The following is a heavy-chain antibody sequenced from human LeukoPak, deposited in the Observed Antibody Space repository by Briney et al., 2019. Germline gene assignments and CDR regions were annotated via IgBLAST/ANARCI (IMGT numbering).Heavy chain of an antibody. Sequence: PSETLSLTCTVSGDSISRSSDYWGWIRQSPGKGLEWIGNIYYSGSTYYNPSLKSRVTISVDKSKNQFSLMLSSVTAADTAVYYCASHLYDSVPQYNWFDSWGQGALVTVSS. CDR3: ASHLYDSVPQYNWFDS. V-gene: IGHV4-39*07. D-gene: IGHD3-3*01. CDR2: IYYSGST. CDR1: GDSISRSSDY. J-gene: IGHJ5*01.